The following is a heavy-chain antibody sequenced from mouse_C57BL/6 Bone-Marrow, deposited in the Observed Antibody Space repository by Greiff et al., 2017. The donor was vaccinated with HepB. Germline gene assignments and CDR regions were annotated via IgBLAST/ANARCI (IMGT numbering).Heavy chain of an antibody. J-gene: IGHJ1*03. CDR1: GYAFSSSW. CDR2: IYPGDGDT. D-gene: IGHD1-1*01. CDR3: ARDYGSHWYFDV. Sequence: QVQLQQSGPELVKPGASVKISCKASGYAFSSSWMNWVKQRPGKGLEWIGRIYPGDGDTNYNGKFKGKATLTADKSSSTAYMQLSSLTSEDSAVYFCARDYGSHWYFDVWGTGTTVTVSS. V-gene: IGHV1-82*01.